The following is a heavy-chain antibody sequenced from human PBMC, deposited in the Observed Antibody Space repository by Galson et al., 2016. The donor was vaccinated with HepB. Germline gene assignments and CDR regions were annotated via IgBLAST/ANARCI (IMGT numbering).Heavy chain of an antibody. Sequence: QSGAEVKQPGASVKVSCKASGYIFTTYGFSWVRQAPGQGLEWMGWISINSGNTNYAQKFQGRVTMSRDTFTKTVYMELRNLGSDNTAVYYCARDVFQRNDYWGQGTLVTV. CDR1: GYIFTTYG. CDR2: ISINSGNT. CDR3: ARDVFQRNDY. J-gene: IGHJ4*02. V-gene: IGHV1-18*01. D-gene: IGHD1-1*01.